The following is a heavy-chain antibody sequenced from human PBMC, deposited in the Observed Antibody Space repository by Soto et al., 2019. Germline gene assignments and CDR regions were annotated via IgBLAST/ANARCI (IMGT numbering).Heavy chain of an antibody. D-gene: IGHD3-22*01. CDR3: ASQYYYDSSGYLNWFDP. V-gene: IGHV1-69*12. CDR1: GGTFSSYA. CDR2: IIPIFGTA. J-gene: IGHJ5*02. Sequence: QVQLVQSGAEVKKPGSSVKVSCKASGGTFSSYAISWVRQAPGQGLEWMGGIIPIFGTANYAQKFQGRVTITADESTSTAYMELSSLRSEDTAVYYCASQYYYDSSGYLNWFDPWGQGTLVTVSS.